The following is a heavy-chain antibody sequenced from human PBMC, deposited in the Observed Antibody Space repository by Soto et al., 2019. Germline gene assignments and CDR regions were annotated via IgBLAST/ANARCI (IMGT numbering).Heavy chain of an antibody. CDR2: IYYSGST. CDR3: ARLRYRYCSSTSCYEDY. CDR1: GGSISSSSYY. V-gene: IGHV4-39*01. Sequence: QLQLQESGPGLVKPSETLSLTCTVSGGSISSSSYYWGWIRQPPGKGLEWIGSIYYSGSTYYNPSLKSRVTISVDTSKNQFSLKLSSVTAADTAVYYCARLRYRYCSSTSCYEDYWGQGTLVTVSS. D-gene: IGHD2-2*01. J-gene: IGHJ4*02.